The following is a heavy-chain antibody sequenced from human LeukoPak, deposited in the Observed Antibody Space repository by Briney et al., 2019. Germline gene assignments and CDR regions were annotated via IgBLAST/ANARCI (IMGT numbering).Heavy chain of an antibody. V-gene: IGHV4-34*01. CDR1: GGSFSGYY. CDR3: ASTMSGYYQFDY. Sequence: SETLSLTCAVYGGSFSGYYWSWIRQPPGKGLEWIGEINHSGSTNYNPSLKSRVAISVDTSKNQFSLKLSSVTAADTAVYYCASTMSGYYQFDYWGQGTLVTVSS. D-gene: IGHD3-22*01. CDR2: INHSGST. J-gene: IGHJ4*02.